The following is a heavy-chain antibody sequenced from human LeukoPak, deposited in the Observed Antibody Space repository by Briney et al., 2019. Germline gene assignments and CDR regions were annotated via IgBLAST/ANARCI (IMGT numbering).Heavy chain of an antibody. CDR2: IKQDGSEK. J-gene: IGHJ4*02. Sequence: GGSLRLSCAASGFTFSSYWMSWVRQAPGKGLEWVANIKQDGSEKYYVDSVKGRFTISRDNAKNSLYLQMNSLRAEDTAVYYCARDSLDFYDYVWGHAAGAEPYWGQGTLVTVSS. CDR1: GFTFSSYW. CDR3: ARDSLDFYDYVWGHAAGAEPY. D-gene: IGHD3-16*01. V-gene: IGHV3-7*01.